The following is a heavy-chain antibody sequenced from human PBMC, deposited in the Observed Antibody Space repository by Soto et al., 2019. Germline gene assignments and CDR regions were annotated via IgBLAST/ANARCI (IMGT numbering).Heavy chain of an antibody. D-gene: IGHD6-19*01. CDR1: GFTFSSYG. J-gene: IGHJ6*02. V-gene: IGHV3-30*18. Sequence: GGSLRLSCAASGFTFSSYGMHWVRQAPGKGLEWVAVISYDGSNKYYADSVKGRFTISRDNSKNTLYLQMNSLRAEDTAVYYCAKFLRQWLVRYYYYGMDVWGQGTTVTVSS. CDR2: ISYDGSNK. CDR3: AKFLRQWLVRYYYYGMDV.